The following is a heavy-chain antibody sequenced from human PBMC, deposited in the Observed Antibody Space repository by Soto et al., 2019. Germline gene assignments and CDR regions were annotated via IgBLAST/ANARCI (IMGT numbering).Heavy chain of an antibody. D-gene: IGHD2-8*02. J-gene: IGHJ6*02. CDR3: SLTDRYYGMDV. CDR2: ISTGGGST. Sequence: EVQLLESGGGLVQPGGSLRLSCAASGFTFSSYAMSWVRQAPGKGLEWVSSISTGGGSTYYEDSVKGRFTISRDNSNNTLYLQMNSLRAEDTAVYYCSLTDRYYGMDVWGLGTTVTVSS. V-gene: IGHV3-23*01. CDR1: GFTFSSYA.